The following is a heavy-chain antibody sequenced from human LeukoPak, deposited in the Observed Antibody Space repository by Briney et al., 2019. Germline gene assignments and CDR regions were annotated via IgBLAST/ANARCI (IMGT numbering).Heavy chain of an antibody. J-gene: IGHJ4*02. Sequence: SETLSLTCAVYGGSFSGYYWSWIRQPPGKGLEWIGEINHSGSTNYNLSLKSRVTISVDTSKNQFSLKLSSVTAADTAVYYCARVGCGGDCYHYFDYWGQGTLVAVSS. D-gene: IGHD2-21*02. V-gene: IGHV4-34*01. CDR1: GGSFSGYY. CDR3: ARVGCGGDCYHYFDY. CDR2: INHSGST.